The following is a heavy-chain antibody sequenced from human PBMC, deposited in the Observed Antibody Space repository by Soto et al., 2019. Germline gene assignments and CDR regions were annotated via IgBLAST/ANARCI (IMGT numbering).Heavy chain of an antibody. D-gene: IGHD2-15*01. CDR1: GFTFGNYA. V-gene: IGHV3-23*01. CDR2: VSMSGGST. J-gene: IGHJ4*02. Sequence: EVQLLESGGGLVQPGGSLRLSCAASGFTFGNYAMNWVRQAPGEGLEWVSTVSMSGGSTYYGDSVKGRFTISRDNSKNTMYLQMNSLRAEDTAAYYCAKSWYGPEYWGQGTLVTVSS. CDR3: AKSWYGPEY.